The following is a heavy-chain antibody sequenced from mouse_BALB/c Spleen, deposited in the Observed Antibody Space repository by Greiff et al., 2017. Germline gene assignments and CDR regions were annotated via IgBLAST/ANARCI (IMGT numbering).Heavy chain of an antibody. J-gene: IGHJ1*01. CDR2: IRLKSNNYAT. Sequence: EVKLVESGGGLVQPGGSMKLSCVASGFTFSNYWMNWVRQSPEKGLEWVAEIRLKSNNYATHYAESVKGRFTISRDDSKSSVYLQMNNLRAEDTGIYYCTRSTTALWYFDVWGAGTTVTVSS. CDR1: GFTFSNYW. D-gene: IGHD1-2*01. V-gene: IGHV6-6*02. CDR3: TRSTTALWYFDV.